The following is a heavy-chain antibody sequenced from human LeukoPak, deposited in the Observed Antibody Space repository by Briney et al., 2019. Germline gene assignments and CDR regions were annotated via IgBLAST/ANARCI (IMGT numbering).Heavy chain of an antibody. CDR1: GFTFSSYA. J-gene: IGHJ4*02. V-gene: IGHV3-30-3*01. CDR3: ARECRTKVPAALCYFDY. D-gene: IGHD2-2*01. CDR2: ISYDGSNK. Sequence: PGRSLRLSCAASGFTFSSYAMHWVRQAPGKGLEWVAVISYDGSNKYYADSVKGRFTISRDNSKNTLYLQMNSLRAEDTAVYYCARECRTKVPAALCYFDYWSQGTLVTVSS.